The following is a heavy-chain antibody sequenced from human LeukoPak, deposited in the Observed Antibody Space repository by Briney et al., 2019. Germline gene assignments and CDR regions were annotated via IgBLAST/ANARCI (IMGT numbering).Heavy chain of an antibody. J-gene: IGHJ6*02. D-gene: IGHD2-21*01. V-gene: IGHV3-33*01. CDR1: GFTFSSYG. CDR2: IWYDGSNK. Sequence: PGGSLRLSCAASGFTFSSYGMHWVRQAPGKGLEWVAVIWYDGSNKYYADSAKGRFTISRDNSKNTLYLQMNSLRAEDTAVYYCARDRVQRVVVVAPLYYYYGMDVWGQGTTVTVSS. CDR3: ARDRVQRVVVVAPLYYYYGMDV.